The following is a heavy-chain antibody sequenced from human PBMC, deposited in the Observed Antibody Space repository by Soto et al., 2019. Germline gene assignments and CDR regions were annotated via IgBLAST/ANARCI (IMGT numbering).Heavy chain of an antibody. V-gene: IGHV3-15*01. D-gene: IGHD2-8*01. CDR2: IKSKTNGGTT. J-gene: IGHJ4*02. CDR3: AISMSTPGAFDY. Sequence: GGSLRLSCAASGLTLSSAWVIWVRQAPGKGLEGVGRIKSKTNGGTTNYPAPVKGRFTISRDDSKNMLYLQMDSLKTEDTAVYYCAISMSTPGAFDYWGQGTLVTVSS. CDR1: GLTLSSAW.